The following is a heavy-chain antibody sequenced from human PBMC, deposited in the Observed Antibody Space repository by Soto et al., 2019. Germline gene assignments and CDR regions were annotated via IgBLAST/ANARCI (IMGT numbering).Heavy chain of an antibody. CDR2: MQPSTGRT. Sequence: QVQLVQSGAEVREPGASVKVSCKASGYSFTSLVINWVRQTAGQGLEWMGWMQPSTGRTGYAQKFQGRVTMTRDTSINPAYMGLTTLTSDDTAFYYCARGVSAGVEYWGQGTLVTVSS. CDR3: ARGVSAGVEY. J-gene: IGHJ4*02. D-gene: IGHD3-10*01. V-gene: IGHV1-8*01. CDR1: GYSFTSLV.